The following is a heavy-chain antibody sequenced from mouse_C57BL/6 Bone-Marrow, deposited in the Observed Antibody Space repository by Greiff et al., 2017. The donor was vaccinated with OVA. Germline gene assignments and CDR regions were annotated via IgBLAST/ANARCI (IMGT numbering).Heavy chain of an antibody. Sequence: VQLQQPGAELVMPGASVKLSCKASGYTFTSYWMHWVKQRPGQGLEWIGEIDPSDSYTNYNQKFKGKSTLTVDKSSSTAYMQLSSLTSEDSAVYYCARRGYYGSRGYAMDYWGQGTSGTVSS. J-gene: IGHJ4*01. D-gene: IGHD1-1*01. CDR1: GYTFTSYW. V-gene: IGHV1-69*01. CDR2: IDPSDSYT. CDR3: ARRGYYGSRGYAMDY.